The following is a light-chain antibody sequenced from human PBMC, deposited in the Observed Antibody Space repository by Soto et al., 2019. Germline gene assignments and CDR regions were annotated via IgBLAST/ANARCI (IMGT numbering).Light chain of an antibody. CDR1: QSISSN. CDR2: GAS. V-gene: IGKV3-15*01. J-gene: IGKJ3*01. CDR3: QQYNNWPFT. Sequence: EIVMTQSPATLSVSPGERATISCRASQSISSNLAWYQQKPGQAPRLLIYGASTRATGIPATFSGSGSGTEFTLTISSLQSEDFSVYYCQQYNNWPFTFGPGNKVDIK.